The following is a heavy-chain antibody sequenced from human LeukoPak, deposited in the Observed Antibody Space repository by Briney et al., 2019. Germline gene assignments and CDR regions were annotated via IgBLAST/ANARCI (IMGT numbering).Heavy chain of an antibody. V-gene: IGHV3-33*01. Sequence: GGSLRLSCAASGFTFSSYGMHWVRQAPGKGLEWVAVIWYDGSNKYYADSVKGRFTISRDNSKNTLYLQMNSLRAEDTAVYYCARGKYSSSSEVFDYWGQGTLVTVSS. CDR1: GFTFSSYG. CDR2: IWYDGSNK. D-gene: IGHD6-6*01. J-gene: IGHJ4*02. CDR3: ARGKYSSSSEVFDY.